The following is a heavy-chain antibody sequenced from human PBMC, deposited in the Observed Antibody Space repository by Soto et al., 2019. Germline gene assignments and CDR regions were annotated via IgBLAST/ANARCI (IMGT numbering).Heavy chain of an antibody. Sequence: PGGSLRLSCAASGFTFSSYSMHWVRQAPGKGLVWVSRINSDGSSTSYADSVKGRFTISRDNPKNTLYLQMNSLRAEDTAMYYCARFDYDILTGSRSRAFDIWGQGTMVTVSS. CDR1: GFTFSSYS. CDR2: INSDGSST. J-gene: IGHJ3*02. D-gene: IGHD3-9*01. V-gene: IGHV3-74*01. CDR3: ARFDYDILTGSRSRAFDI.